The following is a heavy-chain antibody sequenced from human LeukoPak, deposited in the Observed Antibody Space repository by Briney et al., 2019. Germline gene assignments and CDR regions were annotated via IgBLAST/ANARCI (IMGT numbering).Heavy chain of an antibody. D-gene: IGHD3-22*01. Sequence: SVKVSCKAPGGTFSSYGISWVRQAPGQGLEWMGGIIPMFNTRNYAQKFQGRVTITTDEPTSTAYMELSSLRSEDTAVYYCATYYYDSSGYFGEYFDQWGQGTLVTVSS. CDR1: GGTFSSYG. J-gene: IGHJ4*02. V-gene: IGHV1-69*05. CDR3: ATYYYDSSGYFGEYFDQ. CDR2: IIPMFNTR.